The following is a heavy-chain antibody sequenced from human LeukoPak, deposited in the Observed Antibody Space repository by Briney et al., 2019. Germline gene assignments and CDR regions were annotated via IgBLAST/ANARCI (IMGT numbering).Heavy chain of an antibody. Sequence: ASVKVSCKASGYTFTSYGISWVRQAPGQGLEWMGLISAYNGNTNYAQKFQGRVTMTTDTSTSTAHMELRSLRSDDTAVYYCATEECSSSIGTFDIWRQGTMVTVSS. CDR1: GYTFTSYG. V-gene: IGHV1-18*01. D-gene: IGHD6-6*01. CDR2: ISAYNGNT. CDR3: ATEECSSSIGTFDI. J-gene: IGHJ3*02.